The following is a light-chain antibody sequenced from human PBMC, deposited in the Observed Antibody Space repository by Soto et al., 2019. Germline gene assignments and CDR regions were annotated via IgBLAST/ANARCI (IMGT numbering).Light chain of an antibody. V-gene: IGKV3-15*01. CDR1: QTVGSD. CDR3: QQSNNWPFT. Sequence: EIVTTQSPATLSVSPGQRATLSCRASQTVGSDLAWYQQKPGQPPRLLIYGASTRATGIPARFSGRGSGTEFALTISSLESEDFAVYYCQQSNNWPFTFGGGTKVEIK. CDR2: GAS. J-gene: IGKJ4*01.